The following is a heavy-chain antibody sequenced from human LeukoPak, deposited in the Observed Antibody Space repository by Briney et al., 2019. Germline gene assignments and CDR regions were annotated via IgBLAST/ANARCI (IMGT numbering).Heavy chain of an antibody. V-gene: IGHV4-34*01. Sequence: SETLTLTCAVYGGSFSGYYWSWIRQPPGKGLEWIGEINHSGSNNYYPSLKSRVTISVDTSKNQFSLKLSSVTAADTAVYYCARSTYVYDSSGYYPGNFDYWGQGTLVSVSS. CDR2: INHSGSN. CDR1: GGSFSGYY. CDR3: ARSTYVYDSSGYYPGNFDY. J-gene: IGHJ4*02. D-gene: IGHD3-22*01.